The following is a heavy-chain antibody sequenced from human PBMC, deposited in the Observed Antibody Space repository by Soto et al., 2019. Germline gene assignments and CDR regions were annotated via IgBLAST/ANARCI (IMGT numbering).Heavy chain of an antibody. V-gene: IGHV1-8*01. Sequence: QVQLVQSGAEVKKPGASVKVSCKASGYTFTSYDINWVRQATGQGLEWMGWMNPNSGNTGYAQKFQGRVTMTRNTSISTDYMELSSLRSEDTAVYYCARGGNYGGSPQNWFDPWGQGTLVTVSS. CDR2: MNPNSGNT. CDR3: ARGGNYGGSPQNWFDP. CDR1: GYTFTSYD. J-gene: IGHJ5*02. D-gene: IGHD2-15*01.